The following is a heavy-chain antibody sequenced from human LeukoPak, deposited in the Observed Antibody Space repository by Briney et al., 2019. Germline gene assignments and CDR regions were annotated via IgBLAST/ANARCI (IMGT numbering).Heavy chain of an antibody. CDR1: GFAVSSNY. V-gene: IGHV3-53*04. CDR2: IYSGGST. D-gene: IGHD1-26*01. Sequence: GGSLRLSCAASGFAVSSNYMSWVRQAPGKGLEWVSVIYSGGSTYYADSVKGRFTISRHNSKNTLYPQMNSLRAEDTAVYYCARVRWEPPGNAFDIWGQGTMVTVSS. CDR3: ARVRWEPPGNAFDI. J-gene: IGHJ3*02.